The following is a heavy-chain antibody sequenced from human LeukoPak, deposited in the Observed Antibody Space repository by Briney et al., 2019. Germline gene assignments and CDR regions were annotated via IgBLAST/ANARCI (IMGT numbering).Heavy chain of an antibody. J-gene: IGHJ4*02. CDR3: ARLSRWEPLPH. V-gene: IGHV1-69*04. CDR2: IIPILGIA. CDR1: GGTFSSYA. D-gene: IGHD1-26*01. Sequence: SVKVSCKASGGTFSSYAISWVRQAPGQGLEWMGRIIPILGIANYAQKFQGRVTITADKSTSTAYMELSSLRSEDTAVYYCARLSRWEPLPHWGQGTLVTVSS.